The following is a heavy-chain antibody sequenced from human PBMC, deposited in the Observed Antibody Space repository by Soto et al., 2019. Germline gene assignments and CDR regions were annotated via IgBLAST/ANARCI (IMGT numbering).Heavy chain of an antibody. V-gene: IGHV4-34*01. CDR1: GGSFSGYY. Sequence: PSETLSLTCAVYGGSFSGYYWRWIRQPPGKGLEWIGSIYYSGTTYYNPSLKSRVTISVDTSKNQFSLKLSSVTAADTAVYYCTGESNGDYFDSWGQGTLVTVSS. CDR3: TGESNGDYFDS. D-gene: IGHD7-27*01. J-gene: IGHJ4*02. CDR2: IYYSGTT.